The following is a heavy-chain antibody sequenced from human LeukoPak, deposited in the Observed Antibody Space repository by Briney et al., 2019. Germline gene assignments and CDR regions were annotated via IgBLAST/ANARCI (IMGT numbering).Heavy chain of an antibody. CDR1: GFTFSSNY. CDR3: ARARGGSSSSLNYFDY. CDR2: IYSGGST. D-gene: IGHD6-6*01. V-gene: IGHV3-66*01. Sequence: GGSLRLSCAASGFTFSSNYMSWVRQAPGKGLEWVSVIYSGGSTYYADSVQGRFTISRDNSKNTLYLQMNSLRAEDTAVYYCARARGGSSSSLNYFDYWGQGTLVTVSS. J-gene: IGHJ4*02.